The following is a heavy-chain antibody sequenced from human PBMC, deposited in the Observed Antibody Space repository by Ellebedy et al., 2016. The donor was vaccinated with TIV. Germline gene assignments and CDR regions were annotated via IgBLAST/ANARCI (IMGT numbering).Heavy chain of an antibody. Sequence: GESLKISXAASGFTFSRYGMHWVRQSTRKGLEWVASIDNAGDTYYPGSVKGRFTISRENAKNSLYLQMNSLRVEDTAVYYCTRFEIISGRGYGMDVWGQGTTVTVSS. V-gene: IGHV3-13*01. J-gene: IGHJ6*02. CDR1: GFTFSRYG. D-gene: IGHD3-10*01. CDR2: IDNAGDT. CDR3: TRFEIISGRGYGMDV.